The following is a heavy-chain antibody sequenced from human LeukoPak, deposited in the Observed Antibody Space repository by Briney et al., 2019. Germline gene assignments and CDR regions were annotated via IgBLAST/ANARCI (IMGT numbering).Heavy chain of an antibody. V-gene: IGHV3-53*01. CDR2: IYSDGTT. J-gene: IGHJ3*02. CDR1: GFIFSSYT. CDR3: ARDSPYSDYLIGGAFNI. D-gene: IGHD4-11*01. Sequence: GGSLRLSCAASGFIFSSYTMNWVRQAPGKGLEWVSVIYSDGTTYYTDSVKGRFTISRDNSKNTLYLQMNSLGAEDTAVYYCARDSPYSDYLIGGAFNIWGQGTMVTVSS.